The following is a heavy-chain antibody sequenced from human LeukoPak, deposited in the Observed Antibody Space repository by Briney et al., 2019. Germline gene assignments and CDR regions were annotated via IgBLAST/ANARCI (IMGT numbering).Heavy chain of an antibody. V-gene: IGHV1-2*02. D-gene: IGHD3-22*01. CDR2: INPNSGGT. CDR1: GYTFTGYY. Sequence: ASVKVSCKASGYTFTGYYMHWVRQAPGQGLEWMGWINPNSGGTNYAQKFQGRVTMTRDTSISTAYMELSRLRSDDTAVYYCGSDDSSGYYPTYYFDYWGQGTLVTVSS. CDR3: GSDDSSGYYPTYYFDY. J-gene: IGHJ4*02.